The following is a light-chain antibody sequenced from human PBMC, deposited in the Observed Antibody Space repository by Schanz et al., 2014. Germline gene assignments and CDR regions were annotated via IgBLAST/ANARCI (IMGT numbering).Light chain of an antibody. CDR2: EVS. V-gene: IGLV2-8*01. J-gene: IGLJ2*01. CDR1: SSDVGGYNY. CDR3: TSEGSNNHVV. Sequence: QSALTQPPSASGSPGQSVTISCTGTSSDVGGYNYVSWYQQHPGKAPKLMIYEVSKRPSGVPDRFSGSKSGNTASLTVSGHQAEDEADFYSTSEGSNNHVVFGGGTKLTVL.